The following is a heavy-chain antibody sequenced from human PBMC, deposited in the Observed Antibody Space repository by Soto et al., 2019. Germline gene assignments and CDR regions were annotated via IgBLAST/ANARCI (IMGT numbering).Heavy chain of an antibody. V-gene: IGHV3-64D*08. CDR1: GFTFSSYA. CDR3: VKDPRSTIFGVVIISFAFDI. Sequence: GGSLRLSCSASGFTFSSYAMHWVRQAPGKGLEYVSAISSNGGSTYYADSVKGRFTISRDNSKNTLYLQMSSLRAEDTAVYYCVKDPRSTIFGVVIISFAFDIWGQGTMVTVSS. CDR2: ISSNGGST. D-gene: IGHD3-3*01. J-gene: IGHJ3*02.